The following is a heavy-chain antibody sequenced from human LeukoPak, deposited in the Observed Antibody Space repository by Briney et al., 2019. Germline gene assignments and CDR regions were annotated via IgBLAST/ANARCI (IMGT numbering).Heavy chain of an antibody. J-gene: IGHJ4*02. CDR1: GFTFSSYA. CDR3: AKDYYGSGRLFDY. V-gene: IGHV3-23*01. Sequence: GGSLRLSCAASGFTFSSYAMSWVRQAPGKGLEWVSAISGSGGSTYYADSVKGRFTISGDNSKNTLYLQMNSLRAEDTAVYYCAKDYYGSGRLFDYWGQGTLVTVSS. D-gene: IGHD3-10*01. CDR2: ISGSGGST.